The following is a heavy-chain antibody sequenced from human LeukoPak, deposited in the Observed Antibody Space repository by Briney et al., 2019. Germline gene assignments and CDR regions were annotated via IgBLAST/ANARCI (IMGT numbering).Heavy chain of an antibody. CDR1: GGTFSSYA. Sequence: APVKVSCKASGGTFSSYAISWVRQAPGQGLEWMGRIIPIFGTANYAQKFQGRVTITTDESTSTAYMELSSLRSEDTAVYYCARGGYCSSTSCYSPFDYWGQGTLVTVPS. CDR3: ARGGYCSSTSCYSPFDY. J-gene: IGHJ4*02. V-gene: IGHV1-69*05. D-gene: IGHD2-2*01. CDR2: IIPIFGTA.